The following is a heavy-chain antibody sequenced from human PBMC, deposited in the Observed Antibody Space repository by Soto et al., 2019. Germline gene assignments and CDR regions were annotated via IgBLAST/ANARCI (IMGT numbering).Heavy chain of an antibody. CDR2: IYLNDDQ. CDR1: GFSLTTSGVG. D-gene: IGHD3-3*01. J-gene: IGHJ5*02. CDR3: ARSRRITMIGVVSWFDP. Sequence: QITLKESGPTLVKPTQTLTLTCTFSGFSLTTSGVGVGWIRQSPGKALEWLALIYLNDDQWYSPSLKSRLTITKDTSKNQVVLKMTNMDPVDTATYFCARSRRITMIGVVSWFDPWGQGTLVTVSS. V-gene: IGHV2-5*01.